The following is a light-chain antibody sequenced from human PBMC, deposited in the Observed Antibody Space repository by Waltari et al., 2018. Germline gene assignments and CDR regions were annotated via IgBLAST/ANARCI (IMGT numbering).Light chain of an antibody. J-gene: IGLJ2*01. CDR2: QDN. Sequence: SYELTQPPSVSVSPGQTASITCSGDKLGDKSACWYQQKPGQSPVLVIYQDNNRPSGFPERFSGSNSGNTATLTIRGTQAMDEADYYCQAWDSSTAIFGGGTKLTVL. CDR3: QAWDSSTAI. V-gene: IGLV3-1*01. CDR1: KLGDKS.